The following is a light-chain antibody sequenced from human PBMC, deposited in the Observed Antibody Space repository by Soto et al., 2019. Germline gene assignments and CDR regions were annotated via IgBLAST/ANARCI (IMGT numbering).Light chain of an antibody. J-gene: IGLJ1*01. CDR1: SSNIGAGFD. CDR3: QSYDGSLSGYV. CDR2: GNI. V-gene: IGLV1-40*01. Sequence: QSVLTQPPSVSGAPGQRVTISCTGSSSNIGAGFDVHWYQQVPGTSPKLLIYGNINRPSGVPDRFSGSKSGTSASLAITGLQAEDEADYYCQSYDGSLSGYVFGTGTKVTVL.